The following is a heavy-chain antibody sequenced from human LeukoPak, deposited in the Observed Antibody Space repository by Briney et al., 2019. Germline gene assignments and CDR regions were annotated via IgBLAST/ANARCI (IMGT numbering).Heavy chain of an antibody. Sequence: GGSLRLSCAASGFSFSYYAMHWVRQAPGKGLEWVAIISYDGRNKYYADSVKGRFTISRDNSENTLYLQMNSLRPEDTAVYYCARGEDYVDFGDYFDYWGQGTLVTVSS. CDR3: ARGEDYVDFGDYFDY. V-gene: IGHV3-30*04. CDR2: ISYDGRNK. J-gene: IGHJ4*02. CDR1: GFSFSYYA. D-gene: IGHD4-17*01.